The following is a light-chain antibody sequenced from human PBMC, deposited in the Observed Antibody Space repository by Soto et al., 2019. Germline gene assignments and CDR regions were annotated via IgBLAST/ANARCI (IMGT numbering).Light chain of an antibody. CDR1: SSDVGGYNY. J-gene: IGLJ1*01. V-gene: IGLV2-11*01. CDR2: DAS. Sequence: QSVLTQPRSVSGSPGQSVTISCTGSSSDVGGYNYVSWYQQYPGKAPKVLIHDASKRPSGVPDRFSGSKSGNTASLTISGLQAEDEADYYCSSYAGSYTSVFGTGTKLTVL. CDR3: SSYAGSYTSV.